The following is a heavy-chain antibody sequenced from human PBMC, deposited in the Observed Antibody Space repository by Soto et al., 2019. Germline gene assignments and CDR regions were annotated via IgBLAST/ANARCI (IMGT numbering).Heavy chain of an antibody. J-gene: IGHJ4*02. D-gene: IGHD3-3*01. CDR1: GFTFSSYA. CDR3: AKDHPNVLRFLEWLLFFDY. CDR2: ISGSGGST. V-gene: IGHV3-23*01. Sequence: GGSLRLSCAASGFTFSSYAMSWVRQAPGKGLEWVSAISGSGGSTYYADSVKGRFTISRDNSKNTLYLQMNSLRAEDTAVYYCAKDHPNVLRFLEWLLFFDYWGQGTLVTVSS.